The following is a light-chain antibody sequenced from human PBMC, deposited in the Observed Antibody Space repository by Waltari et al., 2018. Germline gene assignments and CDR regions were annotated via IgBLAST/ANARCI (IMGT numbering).Light chain of an antibody. CDR3: CSYAGTSSMV. J-gene: IGLJ3*02. Sequence: QSALTQPAPLSGSPGMSITISCHGTRRDVGAYHLVPWYQQHPGKAPKLIIFEVTKRPSGVSDRFSGSKSGNTATLTISGLQAEDEADYFCCSYAGTSSMVFGGGTKLTVL. CDR1: RRDVGAYHL. CDR2: EVT. V-gene: IGLV2-23*02.